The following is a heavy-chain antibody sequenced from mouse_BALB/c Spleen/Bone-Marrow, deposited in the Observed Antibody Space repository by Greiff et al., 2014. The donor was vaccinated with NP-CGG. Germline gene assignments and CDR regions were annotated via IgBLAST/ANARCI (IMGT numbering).Heavy chain of an antibody. CDR3: SRHHRFAYYFDY. J-gene: IGHJ2*01. CDR1: GYTFTNFW. V-gene: IGHV1S130*01. Sequence: VQVVESGSVLVRPGASVKLSCKASGYTFTNFWIHWAKQRPGHGPEWIGEVHPNSGNSNYNEIFKGKARLTVDSSSSTAYVDLSSLTSEDSAVYYCSRHHRFAYYFDYWGQGTTLTVSS. CDR2: VHPNSGNS. D-gene: IGHD3-1*01.